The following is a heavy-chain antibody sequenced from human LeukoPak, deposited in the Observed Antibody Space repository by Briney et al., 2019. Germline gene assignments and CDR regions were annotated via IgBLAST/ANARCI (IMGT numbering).Heavy chain of an antibody. CDR3: AKGSGGAIVHDYFDS. V-gene: IGHV3-30*18. CDR1: GFSFTNYA. CDR2: VSYDGTNK. Sequence: GGSLRLSCAASGFSFTNYAMHWVRQAPGKGLAWVAVVSYDGTNKDYTDSVKGRFTISRDNSKNTVYLQMNGLRAEDTAVYYCAKGSGGAIVHDYFDSWGQGTLVTVSS. J-gene: IGHJ4*02. D-gene: IGHD3-16*02.